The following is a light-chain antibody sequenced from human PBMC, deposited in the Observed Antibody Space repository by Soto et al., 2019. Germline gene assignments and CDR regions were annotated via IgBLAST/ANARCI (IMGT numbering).Light chain of an antibody. V-gene: IGKV3D-15*01. J-gene: IGKJ2*01. Sequence: EIVMTQSPATLSVSPGERATLSCRASQSVNSKLAWLQQKPGQALRLLIYGASTRASGIPARFSGSGSGTEFTLPISSLQSEDFAVYYCQQYSEFYTFGQGTKLEIK. CDR3: QQYSEFYT. CDR1: QSVNSK. CDR2: GAS.